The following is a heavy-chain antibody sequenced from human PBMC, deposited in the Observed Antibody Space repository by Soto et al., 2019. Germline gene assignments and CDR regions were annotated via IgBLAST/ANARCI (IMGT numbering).Heavy chain of an antibody. CDR2: ISSDGSNK. Sequence: GGSLRLSCAASGFTFSSFAMHWVRQAPGKRLEWVAVISSDGSNKYYADSVKGRFTISRDNSKNTLYLQMNSLRAEDTAVYYCASPDSYFEYWGQGTLVTVSS. CDR3: ASPDSYFEY. CDR1: GFTFSSFA. D-gene: IGHD3-22*01. V-gene: IGHV3-30-3*01. J-gene: IGHJ4*02.